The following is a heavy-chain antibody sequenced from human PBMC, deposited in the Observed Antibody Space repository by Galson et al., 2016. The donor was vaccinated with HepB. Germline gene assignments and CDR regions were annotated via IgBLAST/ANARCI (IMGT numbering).Heavy chain of an antibody. Sequence: SVKVSCKASGYIFTNYDMNWVRQAAGQGLEWMGWMNSKSGTADYAQSFQDRVTMTRDTSTNTAYMELSSLRSEDTAVNYCARGSDEMTGYLTSSYTAMDVWGQGTTVSVSS. V-gene: IGHV1-8*01. J-gene: IGHJ6*02. D-gene: IGHD2-2*02. CDR1: GYIFTNYD. CDR3: ARGSDEMTGYLTSSYTAMDV. CDR2: MNSKSGTA.